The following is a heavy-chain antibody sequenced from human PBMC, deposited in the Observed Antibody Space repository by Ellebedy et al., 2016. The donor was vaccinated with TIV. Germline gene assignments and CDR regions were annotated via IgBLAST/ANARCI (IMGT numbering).Heavy chain of an antibody. V-gene: IGHV1-2*02. CDR1: GYTFTDYY. J-gene: IGHJ4*02. CDR2: IKTNIGGT. CDR3: ARVFSTSPDTFHY. D-gene: IGHD2-2*01. Sequence: AASVKVSCKASGYTFTDYYLHWVRQAPGQGLEWMGWIKTNIGGTNFALKFEGRVTMTRDTSISTVYMDLSRLGSDDTAVYYCARVFSTSPDTFHYWGQGTLVTVSS.